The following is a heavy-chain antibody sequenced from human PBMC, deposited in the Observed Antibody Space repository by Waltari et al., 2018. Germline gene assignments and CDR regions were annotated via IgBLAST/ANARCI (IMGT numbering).Heavy chain of an antibody. V-gene: IGHV3-30*18. D-gene: IGHD3-10*01. CDR3: AKRGMVRGVHYYYMDV. J-gene: IGHJ6*03. Sequence: QVQLVESGGGVVQPGRSLRLSCAASGFTFSSYGMHWVRQAPGKGLEWVAVIWYDGSNKYYADSVKGRFTISRDNSKNTLYLQMNSLRAEDTAMYYCAKRGMVRGVHYYYMDVWGKGTTVTVSS. CDR2: IWYDGSNK. CDR1: GFTFSSYG.